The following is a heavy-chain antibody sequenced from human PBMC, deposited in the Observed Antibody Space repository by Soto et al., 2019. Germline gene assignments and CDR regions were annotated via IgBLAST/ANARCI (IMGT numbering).Heavy chain of an antibody. CDR1: GGSISISNW. Sequence: SETLSLTCAVYGGSISISNWWSWVRQSPGKGLEWIGEIYQSGSTNYSTSLKSRVSISVDKSKTQFSLKLSSVSAADTAVYYCATTNYYGSWSFWFDPWGPGTLVTVSS. D-gene: IGHD3-10*01. CDR3: ATTNYYGSWSFWFDP. V-gene: IGHV4-4*02. J-gene: IGHJ5*02. CDR2: IYQSGST.